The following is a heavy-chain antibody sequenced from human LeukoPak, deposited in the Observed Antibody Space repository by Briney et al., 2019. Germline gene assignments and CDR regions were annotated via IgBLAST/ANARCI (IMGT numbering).Heavy chain of an antibody. V-gene: IGHV1-8*01. CDR3: SRMRNWYRSFDI. D-gene: IGHD6-13*01. CDR1: GYTFTSYD. CDR2: MNPNSGNT. J-gene: IGHJ3*02. Sequence: ASVKVSCKASGYTFTSYDINWVRQATGQGLEWMGWMNPNSGNTGYAQKFQGRVTKTRNTSISTAYMELSSLRSEDTAVYYCSRMRNWYRSFDIWGQGTMVTVSS.